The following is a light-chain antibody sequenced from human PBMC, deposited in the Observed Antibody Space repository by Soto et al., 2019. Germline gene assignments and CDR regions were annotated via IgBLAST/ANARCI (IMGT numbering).Light chain of an antibody. CDR1: SSDIGGYNY. V-gene: IGLV2-14*01. Sequence: QSVLTQPASVSGSPGQSVTISCTGTSSDIGGYNYVSWYQQHPGKAPKLIIYEVSNQPSGVSNRFSGSKSGNTASLTISGLQAEDETDYYCGSYTSRSTWVFGGGTKVTVL. J-gene: IGLJ3*02. CDR2: EVS. CDR3: GSYTSRSTWV.